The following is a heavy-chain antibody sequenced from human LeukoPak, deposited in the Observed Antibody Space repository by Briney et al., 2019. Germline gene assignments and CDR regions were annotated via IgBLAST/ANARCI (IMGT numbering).Heavy chain of an antibody. D-gene: IGHD3-10*01. Sequence: PGGSLRLSCAASEFSVGSNYMTWVRQAPGKGLEWVSLIYSDGSTYYADSVKGRFTISRDNSKNTLYLQMNSLRAEDTAVYYCAKYVFSYGSGSYLAHWGQGTQVTVSS. V-gene: IGHV3-66*01. CDR1: EFSVGSNY. CDR3: AKYVFSYGSGSYLAH. CDR2: IYSDGST. J-gene: IGHJ4*02.